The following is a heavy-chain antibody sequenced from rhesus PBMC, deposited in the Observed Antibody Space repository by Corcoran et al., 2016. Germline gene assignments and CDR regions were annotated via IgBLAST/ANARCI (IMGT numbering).Heavy chain of an antibody. V-gene: IGHV4S18*01. CDR2: IFGSIGST. D-gene: IGHD6-25*01. CDR3: ARLGYSGSWKWLDGLDS. CDR1: GGSISDSYR. J-gene: IGHJ6*01. Sequence: QVQLQESGPGLVKPSETLSLTCAVSGGSISDSYRWSWIRQPPGKGLEWIGYIFGSIGSTYYNPPLKSRVTISRDTSKNQFSLKLSSVTAADTAVYYCARLGYSGSWKWLDGLDSWGQGVVVTVSS.